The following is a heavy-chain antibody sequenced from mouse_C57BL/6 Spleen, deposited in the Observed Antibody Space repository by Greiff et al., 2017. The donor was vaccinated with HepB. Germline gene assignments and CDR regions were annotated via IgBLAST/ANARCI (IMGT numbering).Heavy chain of an antibody. J-gene: IGHJ2*01. CDR2: INPYNGGT. V-gene: IGHV1-19*01. CDR3: AREPWRTDWDLYYFDY. D-gene: IGHD4-1*01. CDR1: GYTFTDYY. Sequence: DVKLQESGPVLVKPGASVKMSCKASGYTFTDYYMNWVKQSHGKSLEWIGVINPYNGGTSYNQKFKGKATLTVDKSSSTAYMELNSLTSEDSAVYYCAREPWRTDWDLYYFDYWGQGTTLTVSS.